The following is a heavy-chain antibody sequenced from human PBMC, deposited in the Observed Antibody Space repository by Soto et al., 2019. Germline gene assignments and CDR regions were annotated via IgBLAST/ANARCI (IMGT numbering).Heavy chain of an antibody. J-gene: IGHJ4*02. CDR3: ACGRIAGTGTFLF. CDR2: ISSSSTNI. V-gene: IGHV3-48*01. CDR1: GFTFSDFN. D-gene: IGHD6-19*01. Sequence: DVQLVESGGDLVQPGGSLRLSCAASGFTFSDFNINWVRQAPGKGLEWVSYISSSSTNIYYADSVKGRFTISRDNTKNSLYLKMNSLRAEDTAIYYCACGRIAGTGTFLFWGQGTLVTVSS.